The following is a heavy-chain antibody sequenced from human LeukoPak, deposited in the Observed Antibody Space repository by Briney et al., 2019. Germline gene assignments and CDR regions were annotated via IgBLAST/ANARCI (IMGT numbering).Heavy chain of an antibody. V-gene: IGHV4-4*07. J-gene: IGHJ4*02. CDR1: GGSISSYY. CDR2: IYSSGST. CDR3: ARGIYYFDY. Sequence: SETLSLTCTVSGGSISSYYWSWIRQPAGKGLGWIGRIYSSGSTNYNPSLKSRVTMSVDTSKNQFSLKLSSVTAADTAVYYCARGIYYFDYWGQGTLVTVSS.